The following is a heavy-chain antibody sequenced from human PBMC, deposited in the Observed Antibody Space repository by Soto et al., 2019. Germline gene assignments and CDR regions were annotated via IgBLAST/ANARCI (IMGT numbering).Heavy chain of an antibody. Sequence: SETLSLTCTVSGGSIRSSNYYWGWIRQPPGKGLEWIGSIYYSGSTSYNSSLKSRVTISVDTSKNQFSLRLRSVTAADTAVYYCASPTLGAFDIWGRGTMVTVSS. V-gene: IGHV4-39*01. CDR3: ASPTLGAFDI. D-gene: IGHD3-16*01. CDR1: GGSIRSSNYY. J-gene: IGHJ3*02. CDR2: IYYSGST.